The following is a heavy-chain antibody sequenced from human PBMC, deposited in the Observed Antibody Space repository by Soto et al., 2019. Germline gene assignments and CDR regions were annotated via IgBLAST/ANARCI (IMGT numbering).Heavy chain of an antibody. Sequence: EVQLVESGGGLVKPGGSLRLSCAASGFTFSNAWMSWVRQAPGKGLAWVGRIKSKTDGGTTDYAAPGRGRFTISRDHSKITLSLQMNSQKDEDTAVYYCTTQRDFVVPPAAPRWKDYYYYMDVWGKRTTVTASS. CDR2: IKSKTDGGTT. D-gene: IGHD2-2*01. CDR1: GFTFSNAW. V-gene: IGHV3-15*01. CDR3: TTQRDFVVPPAAPRWKDYYYYMDV. J-gene: IGHJ6*03.